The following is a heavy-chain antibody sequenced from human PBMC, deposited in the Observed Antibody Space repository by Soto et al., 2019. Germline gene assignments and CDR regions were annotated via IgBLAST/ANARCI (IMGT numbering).Heavy chain of an antibody. J-gene: IGHJ1*01. D-gene: IGHD6-13*01. CDR3: AGDWAAVRDD. CDR2: ISGSRVYI. Sequence: GGSLRLSCAASGFIFSDYSINWVRQAPGKGLEWVSSISGSRVYIYYGDSVKGRFTISRDNAKNSVVLQMNNLRAEDTAVYYCAGDWAAVRDDWGTRTLGTLS. V-gene: IGHV3-21*01. CDR1: GFIFSDYS.